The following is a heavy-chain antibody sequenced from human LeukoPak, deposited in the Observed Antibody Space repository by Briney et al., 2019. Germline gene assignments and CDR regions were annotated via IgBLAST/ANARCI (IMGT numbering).Heavy chain of an antibody. CDR3: AIVSPNLRFYY. V-gene: IGHV4-59*01. Sequence: SEALTLTCTVSGGSISSYYWSWIRQPPGKGLEWIGYIYYSGSTNYNPSLKSRVTISVDTSKNQFSLKLSSVTAADTAVYYCAIVSPNLRFYYWVQGTLVTVSS. CDR1: GGSISSYY. CDR2: IYYSGST. D-gene: IGHD1-7*01. J-gene: IGHJ4*02.